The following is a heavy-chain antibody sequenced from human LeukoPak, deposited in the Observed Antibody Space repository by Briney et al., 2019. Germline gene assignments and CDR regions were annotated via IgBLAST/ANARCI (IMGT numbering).Heavy chain of an antibody. Sequence: GGSLRLSCAASGFTFSSYAMHWVRQAPGKGLEWVSYISGSGTKYYADSVKGRFTISRDNAKNSLDLQMNSLTVEDTAVYYCVRRRGSAYGVLDYWGQGALVTASS. J-gene: IGHJ4*02. CDR1: GFTFSSYA. V-gene: IGHV3-48*04. D-gene: IGHD5-18*01. CDR3: VRRRGSAYGVLDY. CDR2: ISGSGTK.